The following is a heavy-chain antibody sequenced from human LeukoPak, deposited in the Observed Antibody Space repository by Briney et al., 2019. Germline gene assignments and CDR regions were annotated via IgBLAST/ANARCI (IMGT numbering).Heavy chain of an antibody. V-gene: IGHV3-30*19. CDR1: GFTFSSYG. D-gene: IGHD3-10*01. CDR2: IWYDGSNK. Sequence: PGRSLRLSCAASGFTFSSYGMHWVRQAPGKGLEWVAVIWYDGSNKYYADSVKGRFTISRDNSKNTLYLQMNSLRAEDTAVYYCAHYYGSGSYFLGNYFDYWGQGTLVTVSS. J-gene: IGHJ4*02. CDR3: AHYYGSGSYFLGNYFDY.